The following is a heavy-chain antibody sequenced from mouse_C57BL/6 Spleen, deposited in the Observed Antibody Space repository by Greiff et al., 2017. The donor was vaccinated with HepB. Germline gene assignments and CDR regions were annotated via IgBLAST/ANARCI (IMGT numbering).Heavy chain of an antibody. J-gene: IGHJ4*01. Sequence: EVQRVESGGDLVKPGGSPKLSCAASGFTFSSYGMSWVRQTPDKRLEWVATISSGGSYTYYPDSVKGRFTISRDNAKNTLYLQMSSLKSEDTAMYYCARRYYYDPYYAIDYWGQGTSVTVSS. CDR3: ARRYYYDPYYAIDY. CDR2: ISSGGSYT. CDR1: GFTFSSYG. D-gene: IGHD2-4*01. V-gene: IGHV5-6*01.